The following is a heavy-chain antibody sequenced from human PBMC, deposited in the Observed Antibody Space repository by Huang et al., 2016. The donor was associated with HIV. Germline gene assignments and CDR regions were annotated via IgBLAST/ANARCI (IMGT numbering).Heavy chain of an antibody. V-gene: IGHV4-34*01. D-gene: IGHD1-26*01. CDR1: GVSFSGYY. J-gene: IGHJ4*02. CDR3: ARDGPERSSGNYGASDY. Sequence: QVQLQQWGAGLLKPSETLSLTCAVYGVSFSGYYWSWIRQPPGKGLEWIGENNESGSTNYNPALKSRVTVSVDTSKNQFALRLSSVTAADTAVYYCARDGPERSSGNYGASDYWGQGTLVTVSS. CDR2: NNESGST.